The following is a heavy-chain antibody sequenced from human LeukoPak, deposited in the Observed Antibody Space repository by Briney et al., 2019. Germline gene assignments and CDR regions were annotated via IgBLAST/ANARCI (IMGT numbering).Heavy chain of an antibody. CDR2: IIPLLGTP. Sequence: SVKVSCKASGGTFSSYTISWVRQAPGQGLEWMGGIIPLLGTPDYAQKFQDRLTITADKSTSTAYMELSSLRSEDTAVYYCASATLRCSGGSCYEMDVWGKGTTVTVSS. D-gene: IGHD2-15*01. CDR3: ASATLRCSGGSCYEMDV. V-gene: IGHV1-69*06. J-gene: IGHJ6*04. CDR1: GGTFSSYT.